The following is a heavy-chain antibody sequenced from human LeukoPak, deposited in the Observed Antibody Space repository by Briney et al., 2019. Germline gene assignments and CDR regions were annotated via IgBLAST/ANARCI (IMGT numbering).Heavy chain of an antibody. Sequence: GGSLRLSCAASGFTFSNYGMHWICQAPGKGLEWVALIVYDGSDKYYADSVRGRFTISRDNSKNTVYLQMNSLRAEDTAVYYCAERDAAGLDYWGQGTLVTVSS. V-gene: IGHV3-30*02. CDR3: AERDAAGLDY. D-gene: IGHD6-13*01. CDR1: GFTFSNYG. J-gene: IGHJ4*02. CDR2: IVYDGSDK.